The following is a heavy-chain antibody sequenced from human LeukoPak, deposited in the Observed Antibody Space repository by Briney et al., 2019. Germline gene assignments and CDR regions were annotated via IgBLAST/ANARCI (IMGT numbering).Heavy chain of an antibody. J-gene: IGHJ4*02. Sequence: PGGSLRLSCAASGFTFSSYAMSWVRQAPGKGLEWVSAISGSGGSTYYADSVKGRFTISRDNSKNTLYLQMNSLRAEDTAVYYCAKHDFWSGYYQYYFDYWGQGTLVTVSS. V-gene: IGHV3-23*01. CDR2: ISGSGGST. CDR1: GFTFSSYA. CDR3: AKHDFWSGYYQYYFDY. D-gene: IGHD3-3*01.